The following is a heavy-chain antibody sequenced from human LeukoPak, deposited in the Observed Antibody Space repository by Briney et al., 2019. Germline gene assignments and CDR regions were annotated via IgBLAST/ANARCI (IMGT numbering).Heavy chain of an antibody. CDR2: IIPIFGTA. CDR3: ARDEHRREGIAAAGNWFDP. D-gene: IGHD6-13*01. V-gene: IGHV1-69*13. CDR1: GGTFSSYA. J-gene: IGHJ5*02. Sequence: SVKVSCKASGGTFSSYAISWVRQAPGQGLEWMGGIIPIFGTANCAQKFQGRVTITADESTSTAYMGLSSLRSEDTAVYYCARDEHRREGIAAAGNWFDPWGQGTLVTVSS.